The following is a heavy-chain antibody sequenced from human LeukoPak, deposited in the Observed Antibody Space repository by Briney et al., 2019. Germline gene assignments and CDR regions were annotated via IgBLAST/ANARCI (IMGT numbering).Heavy chain of an antibody. D-gene: IGHD3-10*01. V-gene: IGHV3-20*04. Sequence: GGSLRLSCAASGFTFDEYGMSWVRQVPGKGLEWVSGINWNGGSTGYADSVKGRFTISRDNAKNSLYLQMNSLRAEDTAVYYCARAIRGSKIASRYYFYYMDVWGKGTTVTVSS. CDR1: GFTFDEYG. CDR2: INWNGGST. J-gene: IGHJ6*03. CDR3: ARAIRGSKIASRYYFYYMDV.